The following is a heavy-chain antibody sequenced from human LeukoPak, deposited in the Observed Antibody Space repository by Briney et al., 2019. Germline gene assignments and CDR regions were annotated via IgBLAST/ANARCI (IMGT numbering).Heavy chain of an antibody. CDR2: IIPIFGTA. J-gene: IGHJ5*02. CDR3: ARDRQLRGARIYWFDP. CDR1: GYTFINFA. V-gene: IGHV1-69*13. Sequence: SVKVSCKASGYTFINFAMNWVRQAPGQGLEWMGGIIPIFGTASYAQKFQGRVTITADESTSTAYMELSSLGSEDTAVYYCARDRQLRGARIYWFDPWGQGTLVTVSS. D-gene: IGHD1-26*01.